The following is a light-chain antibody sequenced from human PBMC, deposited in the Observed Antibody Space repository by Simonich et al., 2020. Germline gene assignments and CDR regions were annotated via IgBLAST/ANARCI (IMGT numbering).Light chain of an antibody. J-gene: IGLJ3*02. V-gene: IGLV2-14*01. CDR1: SSDVVGYNY. CDR3: SSYTSSSTFV. Sequence: QSALTQPASVSGSPGQSITISCTGTSSDVVGYNYVSWYQQHPGKAPKLLIYDVSKRPPGVSTRVAGSKSGNTASRTISGLQAEDEADYYCSSYTSSSTFVFGGGTKLTVL. CDR2: DVS.